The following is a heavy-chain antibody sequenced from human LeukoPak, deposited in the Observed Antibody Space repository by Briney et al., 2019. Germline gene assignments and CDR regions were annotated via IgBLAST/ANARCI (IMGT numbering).Heavy chain of an antibody. D-gene: IGHD3-10*01. CDR3: ARERASGVLDAFDV. V-gene: IGHV3-20*04. CDR2: INWSGSST. J-gene: IGHJ3*01. CDR1: GFTFDDYG. Sequence: GGSLRLSCRGSGFTFDDYGMSWVGKAPGKGREWVSGINWSGSSTRYADSVKGRFTNSRDNGRTFLYLQMSSLRAEDTALYYCARERASGVLDAFDVWGQATMVSVSS.